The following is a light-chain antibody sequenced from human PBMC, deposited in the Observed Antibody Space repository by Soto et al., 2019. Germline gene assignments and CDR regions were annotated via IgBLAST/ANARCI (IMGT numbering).Light chain of an antibody. J-gene: IGKJ1*01. V-gene: IGKV1-6*01. CDR2: GAS. Sequence: AIPMTQSPSSLSASVGDRVTISCRASQAIRNALGWYQQKPGKAPNLLIYGASSLGSGVPSRFSGSGSGTDFTLTISSLQPEDFATYYCLQDNNYPWTFGQGTKVEI. CDR1: QAIRNA. CDR3: LQDNNYPWT.